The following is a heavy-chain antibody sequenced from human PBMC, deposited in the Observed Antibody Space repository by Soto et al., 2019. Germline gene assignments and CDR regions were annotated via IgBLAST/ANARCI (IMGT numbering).Heavy chain of an antibody. Sequence: GASVKVSCKASGYTFTSYGISWVRQAPGQGLEWMGWISAYNGNTNYAQKLQGRVTMTTDTSTSTAYMELRSLRSDDTAVYYCAREEYSSGNTNWFDSWGQGTLVTVSS. D-gene: IGHD6-19*01. J-gene: IGHJ5*01. CDR1: GYTFTSYG. V-gene: IGHV1-18*01. CDR2: ISAYNGNT. CDR3: AREEYSSGNTNWFDS.